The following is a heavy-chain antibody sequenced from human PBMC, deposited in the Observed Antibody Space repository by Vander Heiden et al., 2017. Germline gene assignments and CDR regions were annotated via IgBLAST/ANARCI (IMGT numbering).Heavy chain of an antibody. V-gene: IGHV3-7*01. Sequence: EVQLVESGGGLVQPGRSLRLSCAASGFMFSDYWMAWVRQAPGKGLEWVANINQDGSYDFYVDSVKGRFTISRDNAKNSLHLQMNSLRAEATAVYYCARGTPLCKLEPAYPPDCWGQVALVTVSS. D-gene: IGHD2-15*01. CDR3: ARGTPLCKLEPAYPPDC. CDR2: INQDGSYD. CDR1: GFMFSDYW. J-gene: IGHJ1*01.